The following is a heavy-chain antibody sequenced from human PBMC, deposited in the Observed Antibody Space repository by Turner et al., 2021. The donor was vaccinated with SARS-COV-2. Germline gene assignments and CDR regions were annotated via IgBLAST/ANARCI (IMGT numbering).Heavy chain of an antibody. Sequence: EVQLVEPGGGLVQPGGSPRLSCAASGLPCSNAGLRWVRQAPGKGLGWVGRIKSKTDGGTTDYAAPVKGRFTISRDDSKNTLYLQMSSLKTEDTAVYYCPTNRGVFRFLVCLMDFDYWGQGTLVTVSS. CDR3: PTNRGVFRFLVCLMDFDY. D-gene: IGHD3-3*01. V-gene: IGHV3-15*01. CDR1: GLPCSNAG. J-gene: IGHJ4*02. CDR2: IKSKTDGGTT.